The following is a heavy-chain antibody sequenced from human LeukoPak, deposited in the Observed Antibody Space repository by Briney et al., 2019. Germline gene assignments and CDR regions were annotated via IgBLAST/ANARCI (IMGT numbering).Heavy chain of an antibody. CDR2: TSNSGGST. J-gene: IGHJ4*02. CDR3: AKETSSSFDY. CDR1: GFTFSIYA. V-gene: IGHV3-23*01. Sequence: GGSLRLSCEASGFTFSIYAMNWVRHAPGKGLEWVSGTSNSGGSTYYADSVKGQFTISRDHSKNTLYLQMNSLRAEDTAVYYCAKETSSSFDYWGQGTLVTVSS. D-gene: IGHD6-6*01.